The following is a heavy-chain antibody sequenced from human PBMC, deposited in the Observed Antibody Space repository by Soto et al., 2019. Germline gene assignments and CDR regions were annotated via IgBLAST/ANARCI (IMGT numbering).Heavy chain of an antibody. D-gene: IGHD3-10*01. V-gene: IGHV3-33*01. CDR3: ARGLDKSAGGAFDI. CDR1: AFPFSRSA. J-gene: IGHJ3*02. Sequence: QVQLVESGGGVVQPGGSLSLSCAASAFPFSRSAMHWLRQAPGKGLEWVAVIPHDGNNEDYTDSVRDRFTISRDNSKNTFYLQMNSLRGEDTAVYYCARGLDKSAGGAFDIWGQGTMVTVSS. CDR2: IPHDGNNE.